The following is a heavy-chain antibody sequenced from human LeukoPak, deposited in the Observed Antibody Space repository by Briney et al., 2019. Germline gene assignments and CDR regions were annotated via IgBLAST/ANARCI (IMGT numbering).Heavy chain of an antibody. CDR2: ISHDGSDK. J-gene: IGHJ4*02. Sequence: GGSLRLSCAASGFTFTSYSIHWVRQAPGRGLEWVAVISHDGSDKYYADSVKGRFTISRDNSKDTLFLLMNSLRAEDTAVYYCARGTGIMARGVIARSTYFDYWGQGILVTVSS. D-gene: IGHD3-10*01. V-gene: IGHV3-30-3*01. CDR3: ARGTGIMARGVIARSTYFDY. CDR1: GFTFTSYS.